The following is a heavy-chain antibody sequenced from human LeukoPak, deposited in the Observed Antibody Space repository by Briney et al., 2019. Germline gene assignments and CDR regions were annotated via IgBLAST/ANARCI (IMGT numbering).Heavy chain of an antibody. CDR3: ARQGATGDFWSGYPDY. CDR1: GFTFSSYA. D-gene: IGHD3-3*01. V-gene: IGHV3-30-3*01. Sequence: GRSLRLSCAASGFTFSSYAMHWVRQAPGKGLEWVAVISYDGSNKYYADSVKGRFTISRDNSKNTLYLQMNSLRAEDTAVYYCARQGATGDFWSGYPDYWGQGTLVTLSS. CDR2: ISYDGSNK. J-gene: IGHJ4*02.